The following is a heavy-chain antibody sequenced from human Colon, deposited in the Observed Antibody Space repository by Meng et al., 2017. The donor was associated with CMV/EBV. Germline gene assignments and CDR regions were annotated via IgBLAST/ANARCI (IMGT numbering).Heavy chain of an antibody. D-gene: IGHD2/OR15-2a*01. Sequence: GGSLKISCAASGFSFSSLEMNWVRQAPGKGLEWVSYISTSGSAIYYADSVKGRFTISRDNAKDSLYLHMNSLRAEDTAVYYCASFSGGPYYYYGMDVWGQGTTVTVSS. CDR1: GFSFSSLE. CDR2: ISTSGSAI. J-gene: IGHJ6*02. CDR3: ASFSGGPYYYYGMDV. V-gene: IGHV3-48*03.